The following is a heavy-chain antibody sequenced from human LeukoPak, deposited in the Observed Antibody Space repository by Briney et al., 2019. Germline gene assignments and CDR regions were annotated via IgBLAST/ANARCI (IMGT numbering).Heavy chain of an antibody. CDR3: ATASAPHDYFFDY. Sequence: ASVNVSCKVSVYTLTELSMHWVRQAPGKGLEWMGGFDPEDGETIYAQKFQGRVTMTEDTSTDTAYMELSSLRSEDTAVYYCATASAPHDYFFDYWGQGTLVTVSS. D-gene: IGHD1-1*01. CDR1: VYTLTELS. CDR2: FDPEDGET. V-gene: IGHV1-24*01. J-gene: IGHJ4*02.